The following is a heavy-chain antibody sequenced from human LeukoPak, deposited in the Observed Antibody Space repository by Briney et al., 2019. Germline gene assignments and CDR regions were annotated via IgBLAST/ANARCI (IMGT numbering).Heavy chain of an antibody. J-gene: IGHJ4*02. CDR3: ARDRKYSSGWYGLGDY. D-gene: IGHD6-19*01. Sequence: PGGSLRLSCAASGFTFSSYWMSWVRQAPGKGLEWVAVISYDGSNKYYADSVKGRFTISRDNSKNTLYLQMNSLRAEDTAVYYCARDRKYSSGWYGLGDYWGQGTLVTVSS. V-gene: IGHV3-30-3*01. CDR2: ISYDGSNK. CDR1: GFTFSSYW.